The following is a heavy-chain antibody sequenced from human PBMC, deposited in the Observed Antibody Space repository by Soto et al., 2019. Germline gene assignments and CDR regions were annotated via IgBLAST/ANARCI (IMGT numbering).Heavy chain of an antibody. CDR2: ISGSGGST. V-gene: IGHV3-23*01. D-gene: IGHD3-3*01. CDR1: GFTFSSYA. Sequence: EVQLLESGGGLVQPGGSLRLSCAASGFTFSSYAMSWVRQAPGKGLEWVSAISGSGGSTYYADSVKGRFTISRDNSKNTLYLQMNSLRAEDTAVYYCAKDRGVFFGVPIGHYFDYWGQGTLVTVSS. CDR3: AKDRGVFFGVPIGHYFDY. J-gene: IGHJ4*02.